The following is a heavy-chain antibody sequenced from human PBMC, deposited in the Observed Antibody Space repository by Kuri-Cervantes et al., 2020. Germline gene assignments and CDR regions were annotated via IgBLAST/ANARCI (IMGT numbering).Heavy chain of an antibody. CDR1: GYTFTSYG. V-gene: IGHV1-2*04. D-gene: IGHD4-23*01. Sequence: ASVKVSCKASGYTFTSYGMHWVRQAPGQRLEWMGWINANSGGTNYAQKFQGWVTMTRDTSISTAYMELSRLRSDDTAVYYCARDPVGNNWFDPWGQGTLVTVSS. CDR3: ARDPVGNNWFDP. J-gene: IGHJ5*02. CDR2: INANSGGT.